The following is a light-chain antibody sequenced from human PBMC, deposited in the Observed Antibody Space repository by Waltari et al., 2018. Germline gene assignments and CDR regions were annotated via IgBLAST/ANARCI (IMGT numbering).Light chain of an antibody. Sequence: QSALTQPASVSGSPGQSITISCTGTSNDVCSYNYVSWYQQHPGKAPKLMIYDVSNRPSGVSNRFSGSKSGNTASLTISGLQAEDEGNYYCSSYTSSTLVVFGGGTNLTVL. CDR2: DVS. V-gene: IGLV2-14*03. J-gene: IGLJ2*01. CDR1: SNDVCSYNY. CDR3: SSYTSSTLVV.